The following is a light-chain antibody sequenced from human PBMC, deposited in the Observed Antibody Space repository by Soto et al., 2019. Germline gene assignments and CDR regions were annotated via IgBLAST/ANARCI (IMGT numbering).Light chain of an antibody. CDR3: QQYSDYSWT. CDR2: KAS. CDR1: QSISSW. Sequence: DIQMTQSPSTLSASVGDRVTITCRASQSISSWLAWYQQRPGKAPKLLIYKASNLESGVPSRFSGSGSGTEFTLTISSLQPDDFETYYCQQYSDYSWTFGQGTKVDIK. J-gene: IGKJ1*01. V-gene: IGKV1-5*03.